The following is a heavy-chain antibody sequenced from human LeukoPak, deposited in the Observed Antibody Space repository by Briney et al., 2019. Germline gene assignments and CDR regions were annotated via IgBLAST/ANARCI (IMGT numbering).Heavy chain of an antibody. J-gene: IGHJ4*02. CDR2: IYYSGST. V-gene: IGHV4-30-4*08. CDR3: ARLMITFGGVIAPFDY. Sequence: PSETLSLTCTVSGGSISSGDYYWSWIRQPPGTGREWIGYIYYSGSTYYNPSLKSRVTISVDTSKNQFSLKLSSVTAADTAVYYCARLMITFGGVIAPFDYWGQGTLVTVSS. CDR1: GGSISSGDYY. D-gene: IGHD3-16*02.